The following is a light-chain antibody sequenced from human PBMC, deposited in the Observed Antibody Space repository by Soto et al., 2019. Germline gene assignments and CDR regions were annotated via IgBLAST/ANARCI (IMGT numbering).Light chain of an antibody. Sequence: EIVLTQSPGTLSLSPGERATISCRASQSVGTYLAWYQQKPGQAPRLLIYGASSRATGIPDRFSGSGSGKDCTLTISRLEPEDFAVYYCQQYVSMPLTFGGGTKADIK. CDR2: GAS. CDR3: QQYVSMPLT. CDR1: QSVGTY. V-gene: IGKV3-20*01. J-gene: IGKJ4*01.